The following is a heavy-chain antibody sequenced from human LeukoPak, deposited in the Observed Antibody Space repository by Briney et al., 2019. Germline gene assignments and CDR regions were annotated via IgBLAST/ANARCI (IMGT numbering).Heavy chain of an antibody. CDR2: SYYSGNT. D-gene: IGHD3-16*01. CDR1: GGSTSSYS. V-gene: IGHV4-59*01. Sequence: SETLSPTWPVAGGSTSSYSSNWVRQPPEDLLGWFAFSYYSGNTNYNPSLKTRVTISVDPSKHQFSLGLSSVSAAHSAVYYCARVSRWHDWAFAGGGEGTLVTVP. J-gene: IGHJ4*02. CDR3: ARVSRWHDWAFAG.